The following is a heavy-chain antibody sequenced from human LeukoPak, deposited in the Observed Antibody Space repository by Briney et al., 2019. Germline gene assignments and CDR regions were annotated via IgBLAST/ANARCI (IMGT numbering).Heavy chain of an antibody. CDR2: INPNSGGT. V-gene: IGHV1-2*02. Sequence: GASVKVSCKASGYTFTGSYMHWVRQAPGQGLEWMGWINPNSGGTNYAQKFQGRVTMTTDTSITTAYMELSRLRSDDTAVYYCARGVAATWYIDLWGRGTLVSVS. J-gene: IGHJ2*01. CDR1: GYTFTGSY. D-gene: IGHD2-15*01. CDR3: ARGVAATWYIDL.